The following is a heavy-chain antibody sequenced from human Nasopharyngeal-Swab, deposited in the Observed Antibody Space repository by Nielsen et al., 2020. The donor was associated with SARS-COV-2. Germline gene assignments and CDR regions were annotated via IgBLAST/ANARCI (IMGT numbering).Heavy chain of an antibody. D-gene: IGHD6-13*01. CDR2: IYYSGST. CDR1: GGSISSSSYY. Sequence: SETLSLTCTVSGGSISSSSYYWGWTRQPPGKGLEWIGSIYYSGSTYYNPSLKSRVTISVDTSKNQFSLKLSSVTAADTAVYYCARHRYSSSWSWYFDYWGQGTLVTVSS. J-gene: IGHJ4*02. CDR3: ARHRYSSSWSWYFDY. V-gene: IGHV4-39*01.